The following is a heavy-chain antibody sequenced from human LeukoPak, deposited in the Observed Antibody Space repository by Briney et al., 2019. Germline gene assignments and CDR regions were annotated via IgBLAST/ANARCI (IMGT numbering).Heavy chain of an antibody. J-gene: IGHJ4*02. CDR2: INPNSGGT. V-gene: IGHV1-2*02. D-gene: IGHD1-26*01. Sequence: ASVKVSCKASGFTFTDFYMHWVRQAPGQGLELMGWINPNSGGTNYAQKFQGRVTMTRDTSISTAYMELSRLRSDDTAVYYCASDGYRGSYYFWGQGTLVTVSS. CDR3: ASDGYRGSYYF. CDR1: GFTFTDFY.